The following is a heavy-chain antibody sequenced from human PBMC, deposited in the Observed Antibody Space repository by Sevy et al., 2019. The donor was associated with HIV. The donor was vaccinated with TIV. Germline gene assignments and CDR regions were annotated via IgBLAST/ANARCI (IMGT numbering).Heavy chain of an antibody. D-gene: IGHD3-22*01. CDR2: ISGSGGSGDKT. CDR1: GFTFSRYA. J-gene: IGHJ4*02. CDR3: ARKYDSSGYFDY. Sequence: GGSLRLSCAASGFTFSRYAMNWVRQAPGKGLEWVSGISGSGGSGDKTNYADSVKGRFTISRDDSKNSLYLQLNSLRAKETAIYYGARKYDSSGYFDYWGQGTLVTVSS. V-gene: IGHV3-23*01.